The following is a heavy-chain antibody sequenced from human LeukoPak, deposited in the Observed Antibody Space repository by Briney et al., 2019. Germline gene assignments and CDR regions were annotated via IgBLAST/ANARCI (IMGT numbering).Heavy chain of an antibody. CDR1: DGSIINNNHY. D-gene: IGHD3-22*01. J-gene: IGHJ3*02. CDR3: AREVEYYDSSGYRPHAFDI. V-gene: IGHV4-39*02. CDR2: ISYSGGT. Sequence: SETLSLTCTVSDGSIINNNHYWGWTRQPPGKGLEWIGSISYSGGTAYNSSLRSRVTISVDTSKNRFSLKVNSVTAADTAVYYCAREVEYYDSSGYRPHAFDIWGQGTLVTVSS.